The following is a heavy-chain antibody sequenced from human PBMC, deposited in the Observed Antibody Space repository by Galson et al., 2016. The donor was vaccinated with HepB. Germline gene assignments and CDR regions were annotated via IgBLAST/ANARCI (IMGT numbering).Heavy chain of an antibody. CDR2: ITPGNSYA. CDR3: ARHNFNWGLEFDF. V-gene: IGHV5-10-1*01. Sequence: QSGAEVKKPGESLKISCQASGSTFNIYRINWVRQRPGKGLEWVGRITPGNSYADYSPSFRGHVTLSADKPTSTVFLQWSSLKASDTAIYYCARHNFNWGLEFDFWGQGTLVTVSS. J-gene: IGHJ5*01. D-gene: IGHD7-27*01. CDR1: GSTFNIYR.